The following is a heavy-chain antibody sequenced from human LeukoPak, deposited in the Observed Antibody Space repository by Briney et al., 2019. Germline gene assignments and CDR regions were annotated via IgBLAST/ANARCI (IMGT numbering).Heavy chain of an antibody. CDR2: IYYSGST. D-gene: IGHD1-7*01. J-gene: IGHJ6*03. V-gene: IGHV4-61*01. Sequence: SETLSLTCTVSGYSISSGYYWGWIRQPPGKGLEWIGYIYYSGSTNYKPSLKSRVTISVDTSKNQFSLKLRSVTAADTAVYYCARETNYYYYMDVWGKGTTVTISS. CDR1: GYSISSGYY. CDR3: ARETNYYYYMDV.